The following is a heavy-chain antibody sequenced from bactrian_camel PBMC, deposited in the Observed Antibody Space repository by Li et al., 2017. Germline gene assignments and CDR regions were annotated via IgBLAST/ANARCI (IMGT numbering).Heavy chain of an antibody. CDR2: INRGGDLT. Sequence: QLVESGGGLVQPGGSLRLSCAASGFTTSSYDMSWVRQAPGKGLEWVSTINRGGDLTYYLDAVKGRFTISHDNAKNSVDLQMNSLKPEDTAMYYCAAAGPVCDGLATIASIRPPPIRTMARGPRSPSP. J-gene: IGHJ4*01. D-gene: IGHD4*01. CDR1: GFTTSSYD. V-gene: IGHV3S40*01.